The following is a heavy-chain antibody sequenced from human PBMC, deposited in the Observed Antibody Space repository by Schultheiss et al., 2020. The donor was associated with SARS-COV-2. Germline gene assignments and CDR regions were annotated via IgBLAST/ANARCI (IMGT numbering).Heavy chain of an antibody. V-gene: IGHV1-24*01. D-gene: IGHD2-15*01. J-gene: IGHJ6*02. Sequence: ASVKVSCKVSGYTLTELSMHWVRQAPGKGLEWMGGFDPEDGETIYAQKFQGRVTMTEDTSTDTAYMELSSLRSEDTAVYYCATGDCSGGSCYSSGYYYYGMHRWGQGATVTVSS. CDR1: GYTLTELS. CDR3: ATGDCSGGSCYSSGYYYYGMHR. CDR2: FDPEDGET.